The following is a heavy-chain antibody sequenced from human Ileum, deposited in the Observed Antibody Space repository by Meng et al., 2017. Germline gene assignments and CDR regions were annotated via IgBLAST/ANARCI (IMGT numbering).Heavy chain of an antibody. CDR1: SGSITSDTY. J-gene: IGHJ4*02. D-gene: IGHD4-23*01. CDR2: ISHSGST. Sequence: VRLRESGPGMVKPSGTPSLTCAVSSGSITSDTYWSWVRRPPGKGLEWIGQISHSGSTFYNPSLKSRVTMSVDKSKSQFSLMLTSVTAADTAVYYCARHGGYYQGFWGQGTLVTVSS. V-gene: IGHV4-4*02. CDR3: ARHGGYYQGF.